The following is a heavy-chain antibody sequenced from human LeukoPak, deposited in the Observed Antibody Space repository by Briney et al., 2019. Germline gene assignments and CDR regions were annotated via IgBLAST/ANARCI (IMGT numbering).Heavy chain of an antibody. V-gene: IGHV4-34*01. D-gene: IGHD3-22*01. J-gene: IGHJ6*03. Sequence: SETLSLTCAVSGGSFSGFYWSWLRQSPGTGLEWIGEINHSGTTNYNPSLKSRVTLSVDMSKNQFSLKLSSVTAADTAVYYCARHLTYYYDTSGYPRDRYFYYYMDVWGKGTTVTISS. CDR3: ARHLTYYYDTSGYPRDRYFYYYMDV. CDR1: GGSFSGFY. CDR2: INHSGTT.